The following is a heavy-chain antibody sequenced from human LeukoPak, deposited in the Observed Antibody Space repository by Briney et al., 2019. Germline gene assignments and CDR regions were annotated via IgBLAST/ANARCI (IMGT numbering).Heavy chain of an antibody. CDR3: ARGDSTNQDGDYYGLDV. CDR2: IYSSGTT. D-gene: IGHD5/OR15-5a*01. Sequence: SETLSLTCTVSGGSISGYYWSWIRQSAGKELEWIGRIYSSGTTNYNPSLKSRATMSVDTSKNHFSLNLNSVTAADTAVYYCARGDSTNQDGDYYGLDVWGQGTTVTVSS. J-gene: IGHJ6*02. CDR1: GGSISGYY. V-gene: IGHV4-4*07.